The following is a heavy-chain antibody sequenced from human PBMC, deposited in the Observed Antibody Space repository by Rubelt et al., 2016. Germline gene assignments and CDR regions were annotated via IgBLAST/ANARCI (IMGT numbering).Heavy chain of an antibody. J-gene: IGHJ5*02. CDR3: ARADYYDSSGYPNWFDP. D-gene: IGHD3-22*01. CDR1: GGSFSGYY. V-gene: IGHV4-34*01. Sequence: QVQLQQWGAGLLKPSETLSLTCAVYGGSFSGYYWSWIRQHPGKGLEWIGYIYYSGSTYYNPSLKSRVTISVDTSKHQFSLKLSSVTAADTAVYYCARADYYDSSGYPNWFDPWGQGTLVTVSS. CDR2: IYYSGST.